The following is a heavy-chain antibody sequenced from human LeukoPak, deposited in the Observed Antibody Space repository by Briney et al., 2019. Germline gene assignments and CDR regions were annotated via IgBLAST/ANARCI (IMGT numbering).Heavy chain of an antibody. V-gene: IGHV3-7*03. CDR3: ARDRRGPFDY. CDR2: INSDGSEG. J-gene: IGHJ4*02. D-gene: IGHD3-10*01. Sequence: PGGSLRLSCAVSGFTFSGFWMSWSRQAPGKGLEWVASINSDGSEGYYADVVKGRFTISRDNAKNSLFLRMNSLRAEDAAVYYCARDRRGPFDYWGQGTLVTVSS. CDR1: GFTFSGFW.